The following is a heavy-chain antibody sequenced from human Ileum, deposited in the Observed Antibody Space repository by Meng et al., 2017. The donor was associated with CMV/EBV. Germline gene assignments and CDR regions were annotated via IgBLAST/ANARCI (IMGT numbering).Heavy chain of an antibody. J-gene: IGHJ5*02. CDR1: RGSFSEYY. CDR3: ARARFQADYRRRGWFDP. D-gene: IGHD4/OR15-4a*01. Sequence: SETLSFTCAVYRGSFSEYYWSWIRQTPGEGLEWIGEVDHSGSTNYNPSFKSRVTISVDTSKNRFSLKLISVTAADTAVYYCARARFQADYRRRGWFDPWGQGTLVTVSS. CDR2: VDHSGST. V-gene: IGHV4-34*01.